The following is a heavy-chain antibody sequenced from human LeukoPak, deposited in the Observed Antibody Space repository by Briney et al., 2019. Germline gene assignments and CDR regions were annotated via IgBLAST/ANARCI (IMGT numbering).Heavy chain of an antibody. J-gene: IGHJ4*02. Sequence: GGSLRLSCAASGFTFRNAWMSWVRQAPGKGLEWVGRIKSKTDGGAIDYAAPVKDRFTVSRDDSKNTLYLQMNSLKTEDTAIYYCANPPTVTSFHYWGQGTLVTVSS. CDR3: ANPPTVTSFHY. CDR1: GFTFRNAW. V-gene: IGHV3-15*01. D-gene: IGHD4-11*01. CDR2: IKSKTDGGAI.